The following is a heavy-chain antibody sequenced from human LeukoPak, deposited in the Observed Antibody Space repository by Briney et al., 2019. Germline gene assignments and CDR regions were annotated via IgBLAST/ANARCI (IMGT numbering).Heavy chain of an antibody. V-gene: IGHV3-66*01. CDR3: ARDPYCSSTSCYPGRINGWFDP. D-gene: IGHD2-2*01. CDR1: GFTVSSNY. Sequence: GGSLRLSCAASGFTVSSNYMSWVRQAPGKGLEWVSVIYSGGSTYYADSVKGRFTISRDNSKNTLYLQMNSLRAEDTAVYYCARDPYCSSTSCYPGRINGWFDPWGQGTLGTVSS. CDR2: IYSGGST. J-gene: IGHJ5*02.